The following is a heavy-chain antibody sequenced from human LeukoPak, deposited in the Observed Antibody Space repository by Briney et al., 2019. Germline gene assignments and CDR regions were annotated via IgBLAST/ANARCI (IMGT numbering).Heavy chain of an antibody. CDR2: IKPDGSEK. CDR3: TRDSTTFRFGY. CDR1: GFTFSTYW. J-gene: IGHJ4*02. V-gene: IGHV3-7*03. D-gene: IGHD4-11*01. Sequence: PGGSLRLSCAASGFTFSTYWMSWVRQAPGKGLEWVANIKPDGSEKYYVDSVKGRFTISRDNAKNTLYLQMNSLRAEDTAVYYCTRDSTTFRFGYWGQGALVTVSS.